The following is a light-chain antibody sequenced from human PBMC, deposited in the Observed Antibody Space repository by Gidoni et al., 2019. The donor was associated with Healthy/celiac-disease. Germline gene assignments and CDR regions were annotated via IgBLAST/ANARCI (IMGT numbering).Light chain of an antibody. CDR3: QQRSNWAPYT. CDR2: DAS. Sequence: EIVLTQSPATLSLSPWQRATLSCRASQSVSSYLAWYQQKPGQAPSLLIYDASNGATGIPASFSGSVSGTDFTLAISSLEPEDFAVYYCQQRSNWAPYTFGQGTKLEIK. CDR1: QSVSSY. V-gene: IGKV3-11*01. J-gene: IGKJ2*01.